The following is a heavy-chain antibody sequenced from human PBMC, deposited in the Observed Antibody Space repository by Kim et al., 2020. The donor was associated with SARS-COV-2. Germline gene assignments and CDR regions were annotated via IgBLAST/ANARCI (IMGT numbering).Heavy chain of an antibody. CDR2: IYYSGST. CDR1: GGSISSGGYY. V-gene: IGHV4-31*03. Sequence: SETLSLTCTVSGGSISSGGYYWSWIRQHPGKGVEWIGYIYYSGSTYYNPSLKXRXTISVDTSKNQFSLKLSSVXAADTAVYYCAXXXXKXPVPLGYYYYYXXXVWGXXXXVTVSS. J-gene: IGHJ6*02. CDR3: AXXXXKXPVPLGYYYYYXXXV.